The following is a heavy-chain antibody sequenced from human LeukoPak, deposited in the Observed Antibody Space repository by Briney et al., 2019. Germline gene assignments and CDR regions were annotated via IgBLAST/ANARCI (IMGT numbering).Heavy chain of an antibody. Sequence: GGSLRLSCAASGFTFSSYSMNWVRQAPGKGLEWVSYISSSSSTIYYADSVKGRFTISRDNAKNSLYLQMNSLRAEDTAVYYCARAEGGPYYDILSRNWFDPWGQGTLVTVSS. V-gene: IGHV3-48*01. J-gene: IGHJ5*02. CDR1: GFTFSSYS. CDR3: ARAEGGPYYDILSRNWFDP. CDR2: ISSSSSTI. D-gene: IGHD3-9*01.